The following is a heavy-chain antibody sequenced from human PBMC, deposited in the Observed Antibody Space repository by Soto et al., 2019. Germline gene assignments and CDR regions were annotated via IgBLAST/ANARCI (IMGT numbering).Heavy chain of an antibody. J-gene: IGHJ6*03. D-gene: IGHD2-2*01. CDR2: IDWDDDK. CDR1: GFSLSTSGMC. CDR3: ARYLRVPAAHHGYYYYYYYMDV. Sequence: GSGPTLVNPTQTLTLTCTFSGFSLSTSGMCVSWIRQPPGKALEWLARIDWDDDKYYSTSLKTRLTISKDTSKNQVVLTMTNMDPVDTATYYCARYLRVPAAHHGYYYYYYYMDVWGKGTTVTVSS. V-gene: IGHV2-70*11.